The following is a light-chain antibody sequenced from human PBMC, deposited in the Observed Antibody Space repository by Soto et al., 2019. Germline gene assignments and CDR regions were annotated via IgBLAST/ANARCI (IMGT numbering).Light chain of an antibody. CDR1: QSVSSTY. Sequence: IVLTQSPGTLSLSPGERVTLSCRASQSVSSTYLAWYQQKPGQAPRLLVYALSRRATGIPDRFSGSGSGTDFTLTISRLEPEDFAVYYCQQDNTSPPGYTFGQGTKLEIK. CDR3: QQDNTSPPGYT. V-gene: IGKV3-20*01. CDR2: ALS. J-gene: IGKJ2*01.